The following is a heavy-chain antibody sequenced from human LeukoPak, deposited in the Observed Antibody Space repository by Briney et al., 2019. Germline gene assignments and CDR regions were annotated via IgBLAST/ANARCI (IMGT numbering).Heavy chain of an antibody. CDR3: ARGFRSVTTWGYFDY. CDR1: GFTFSSYS. Sequence: GGSLRLSCAASGFTFSSYSMNWVRQAPGKGLEWVSLIYSGGGTYYADSVKGRFTISRDNSRNTLYLQMNSLRVDDTAVYYCARGFRSVTTWGYFDYWGQGALVTVSS. D-gene: IGHD4-17*01. V-gene: IGHV3-66*01. J-gene: IGHJ4*02. CDR2: IYSGGGT.